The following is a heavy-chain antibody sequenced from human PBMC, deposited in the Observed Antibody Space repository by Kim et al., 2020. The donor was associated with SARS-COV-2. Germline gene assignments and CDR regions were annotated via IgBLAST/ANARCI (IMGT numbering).Heavy chain of an antibody. V-gene: IGHV3-11*01. J-gene: IGHJ4*02. Sequence: GGSLRLSCAASGFTFSDYYMSWIRQAPGKGLEWVSYISSIGSTIYYADSVKGRFTISRDNAKNSLYLQMNSLRAEDTAVYYCPSPITMVLGEGHWGQGTLVTVSS. CDR1: GFTFSDYY. D-gene: IGHD3-10*01. CDR3: PSPITMVLGEGH. CDR2: ISSIGSTI.